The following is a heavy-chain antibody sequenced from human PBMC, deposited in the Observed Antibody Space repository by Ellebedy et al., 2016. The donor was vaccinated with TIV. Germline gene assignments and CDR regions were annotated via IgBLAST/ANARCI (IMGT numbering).Heavy chain of an antibody. CDR3: VKGAFPGPTVMAV. CDR1: GFTTSG. D-gene: IGHD3-10*01. J-gene: IGHJ6*02. Sequence: PGGSLRLSCAASGFTTSGMHWVRQAPGKGLERVAFIRSDGSTKYYADSAKGRFTISRDDSKNTLYLQMNSLRVDDTAVYYWVKGAFPGPTVMAVWGQGTTVTVSS. V-gene: IGHV3-30*02. CDR2: IRSDGSTK.